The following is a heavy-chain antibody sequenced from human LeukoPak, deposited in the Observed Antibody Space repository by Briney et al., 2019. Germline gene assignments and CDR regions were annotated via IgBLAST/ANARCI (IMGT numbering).Heavy chain of an antibody. CDR2: IYYSGST. V-gene: IGHV4-59*12. D-gene: IGHD7-27*01. CDR3: AKANLYRRLIWGLDY. J-gene: IGHJ4*02. Sequence: SEPLSLTCTVSGGSISSYYWRWLRQPPGKGLEWIGYIYYSGSTNYNPSLKSRVTISVDTSKNQFSLKLSSVTAEDTAVYYCAKANLYRRLIWGLDYWGQGTLVTVSS. CDR1: GGSISSYY.